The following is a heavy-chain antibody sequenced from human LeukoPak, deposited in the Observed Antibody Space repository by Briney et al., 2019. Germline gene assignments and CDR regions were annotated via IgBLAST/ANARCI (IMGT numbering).Heavy chain of an antibody. CDR3: ARDSGSYNDAFDI. CDR1: GFTFSNAW. Sequence: GGSLRLSCAASGFTFSNAWMNWVRQAPGKGLEWVSSISSSSSYIYYADSVKGRFTISRDNAKNSLYLQMNSLRAEDTAVYYCARDSGSYNDAFDIWGQGTMVTVSS. CDR2: ISSSSSYI. J-gene: IGHJ3*02. V-gene: IGHV3-21*01. D-gene: IGHD1-26*01.